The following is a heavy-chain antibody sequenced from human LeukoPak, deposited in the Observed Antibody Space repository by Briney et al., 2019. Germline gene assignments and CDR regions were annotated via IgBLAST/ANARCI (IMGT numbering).Heavy chain of an antibody. CDR3: ARPYGSGSDAFDI. D-gene: IGHD3-10*01. J-gene: IGHJ3*02. Sequence: GESLKISCKGSGYSFTSYWIGWVRQLPGKGLEWMGIIYPGDSDTRYSPSFQGQVTISADKSISTAYLQWSSLKALDTAMYYCARPYGSGSDAFDIWGQGTMVTVSS. CDR1: GYSFTSYW. CDR2: IYPGDSDT. V-gene: IGHV5-51*01.